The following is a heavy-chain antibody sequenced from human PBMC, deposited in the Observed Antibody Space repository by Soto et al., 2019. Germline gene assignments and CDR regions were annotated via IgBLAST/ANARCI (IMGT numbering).Heavy chain of an antibody. D-gene: IGHD3-3*01. CDR3: ARGHLWLED. J-gene: IGHJ4*02. Sequence: PSETLSLTCALSGVSISGFYWSWIRQPPGKGLEYLGYIHYSGNTYYNPSLKSRVTVSLDSSKNQFSLKLTSVTAADTAIYYCARGHLWLEDWAQGTLVTVS. V-gene: IGHV4-59*13. CDR2: IHYSGNT. CDR1: GVSISGFY.